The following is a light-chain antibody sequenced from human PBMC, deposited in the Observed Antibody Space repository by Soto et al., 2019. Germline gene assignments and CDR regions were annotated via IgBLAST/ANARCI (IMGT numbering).Light chain of an antibody. CDR1: SSDVGGYHY. Sequence: QSVLTQPASVSGSPGQSITISCTGTSSDVGGYHYVSWYQQHPGKAPKLIIYEVSNRPSGVSYRFSGSRSGNTASLTISGLQAEDEADYYCISHISTNINVLLGGGTKLTVL. J-gene: IGLJ2*01. CDR2: EVS. CDR3: ISHISTNINVL. V-gene: IGLV2-14*01.